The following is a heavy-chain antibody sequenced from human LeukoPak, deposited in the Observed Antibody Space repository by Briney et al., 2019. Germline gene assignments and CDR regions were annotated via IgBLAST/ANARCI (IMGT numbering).Heavy chain of an antibody. V-gene: IGHV3-49*04. CDR1: GFTFGDYA. CDR2: IRSKAYGGTT. Sequence: GGSLRLSCTASGFTFGDYAMGWVRQAPGKGLEWVGFIRSKAYGGTTEYAASVKGRFTISRDDSKTIAYLQMNVLQTEDTAVYYCTREDGYNRRFDYWGQGTLVTVSS. D-gene: IGHD5-24*01. J-gene: IGHJ4*02. CDR3: TREDGYNRRFDY.